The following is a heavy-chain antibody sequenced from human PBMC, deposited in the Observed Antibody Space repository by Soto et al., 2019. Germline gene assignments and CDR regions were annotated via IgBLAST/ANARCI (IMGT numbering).Heavy chain of an antibody. J-gene: IGHJ3*02. CDR1: GYTFTYRC. V-gene: IGHV1-45*02. CDR3: AIFDYGDYDDAFDI. Sequence: SVKVSCKASGYTFTYRCLHWVRQAPGQALEWMGWITPFNGNTNYAQKFQDRVTITRDRSMSTAYMELSSLRSEDIAMYYCAIFDYGDYDDAFDIWGQGTMVTVSS. CDR2: ITPFNGNT. D-gene: IGHD4-17*01.